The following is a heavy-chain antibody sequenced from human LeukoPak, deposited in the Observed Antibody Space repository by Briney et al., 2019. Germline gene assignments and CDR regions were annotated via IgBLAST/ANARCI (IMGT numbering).Heavy chain of an antibody. D-gene: IGHD1-1*01. CDR1: GYSISSGYY. CDR3: ARHRTPSNYFDY. CDR2: IYHSGST. J-gene: IGHJ4*02. Sequence: SETLSLTCAVSGYSISSGYYWGWIRQPPGKGLEWIGSIYHSGSTYYNPSLKSRVTISVDTSKNQFSLKLRSVAAADTAVYYCARHRTPSNYFDYWGQGTLVTVSS. V-gene: IGHV4-38-2*01.